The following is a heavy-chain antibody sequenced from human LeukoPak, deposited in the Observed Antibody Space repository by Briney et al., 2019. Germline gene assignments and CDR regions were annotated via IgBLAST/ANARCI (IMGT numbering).Heavy chain of an antibody. V-gene: IGHV1-69-2*01. J-gene: IGHJ4*02. CDR1: GYTFTDYY. CDR2: VDPEDGET. Sequence: VASVKISCKVSGYTFTDYYMHWVQQAPGKGLEWMGLVDPEDGETIYAEKFQGRVTITADTSTDTAYMELSSLRSEDTAEYYCATFSGRYSGYWGQGTLVTVSS. CDR3: ATFSGRYSGY. D-gene: IGHD3-10*01.